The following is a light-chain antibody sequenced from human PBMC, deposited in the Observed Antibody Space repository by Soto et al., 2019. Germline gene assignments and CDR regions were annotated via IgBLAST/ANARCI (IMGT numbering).Light chain of an antibody. J-gene: IGLJ1*01. CDR2: SNS. Sequence: QSVLTQPPSVSGAPGQRVTISCTGSSSNIGAGYDVHWYQQLPGTAPKLLIYSNSNRPSGVPDRFSGSKSDTSASLAITGLQAEDEADYYCSSYAGSNNFVFGTGTKVTVL. CDR3: SSYAGSNNFV. CDR1: SSNIGAGYD. V-gene: IGLV1-40*01.